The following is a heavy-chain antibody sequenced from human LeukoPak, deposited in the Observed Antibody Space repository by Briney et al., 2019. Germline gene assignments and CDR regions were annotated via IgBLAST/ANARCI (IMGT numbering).Heavy chain of an antibody. J-gene: IGHJ4*02. Sequence: PGGSLRLSCAASGFTFSSYSMSWVRQAPGKGLEWVSSITTSSTYISYADSVKGRFTISRDNAKNSLYLQMNSLRAEDTAVYYRARGKYSSGWFDYWGQGTLVTVSS. D-gene: IGHD6-19*01. CDR1: GFTFSSYS. V-gene: IGHV3-21*01. CDR2: ITTSSTYI. CDR3: ARGKYSSGWFDY.